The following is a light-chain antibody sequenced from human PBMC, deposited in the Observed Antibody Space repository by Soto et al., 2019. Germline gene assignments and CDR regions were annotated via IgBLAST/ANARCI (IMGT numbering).Light chain of an antibody. Sequence: DIQMTQSPSTLSASVGDRVTITCRASQSISSLLAWQQQKQGRAPTLLLYKASTFESGVPSRFSGSGSGTEFTLTISILQHDDCATYFCQQYNSYPLTFGQGTRLEIK. CDR2: KAS. V-gene: IGKV1-5*03. CDR3: QQYNSYPLT. J-gene: IGKJ5*01. CDR1: QSISSL.